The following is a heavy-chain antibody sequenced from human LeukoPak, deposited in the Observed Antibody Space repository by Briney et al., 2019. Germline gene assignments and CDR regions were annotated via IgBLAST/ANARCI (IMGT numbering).Heavy chain of an antibody. V-gene: IGHV3-9*01. D-gene: IGHD6-19*01. CDR2: ISWNSGSI. J-gene: IGHJ4*02. CDR1: GFTFDDYA. Sequence: PGGSLRLSCAASGFTFDDYAMHWVRPAPGKGLEWVSGISWNSGSIGYADSVKGRFTISRDNAKNSLYLQMNSLRAEDTALYYCAKDTNNQWLVGGYYFDYWGQGTLVTVSS. CDR3: AKDTNNQWLVGGYYFDY.